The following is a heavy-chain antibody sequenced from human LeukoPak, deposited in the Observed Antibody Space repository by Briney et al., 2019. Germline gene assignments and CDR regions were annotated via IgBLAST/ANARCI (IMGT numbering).Heavy chain of an antibody. J-gene: IGHJ4*02. CDR1: GFTFSSYA. CDR2: ISGSGGST. CDR3: AKGVVYDILTGYHFDY. D-gene: IGHD3-9*01. Sequence: GGSLRLSCAASGFTFSSYAMSWVRQAPGKGLEWVSAISGSGGSTNYADSVKGRFTISRDNSKNTLYLQMNSLRAEDTAVYYCAKGVVYDILTGYHFDYWGQGTLVTVSS. V-gene: IGHV3-23*01.